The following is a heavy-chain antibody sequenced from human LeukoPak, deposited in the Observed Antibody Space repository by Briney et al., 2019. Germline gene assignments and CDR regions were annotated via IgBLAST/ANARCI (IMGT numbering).Heavy chain of an antibody. D-gene: IGHD3-22*01. V-gene: IGHV5-51*01. CDR3: ARRAEYYYDSSGYYLDY. J-gene: IGHJ4*02. Sequence: PGESLKISCKASGYSFTSYWIGWLRQMPGKSLEGMVIIYPGDSDTRYSPSFQGQVTISADKSISTAYLQWSSLKASDTAMYYCARRAEYYYDSSGYYLDYWGQGTLVTVSS. CDR1: GYSFTSYW. CDR2: IYPGDSDT.